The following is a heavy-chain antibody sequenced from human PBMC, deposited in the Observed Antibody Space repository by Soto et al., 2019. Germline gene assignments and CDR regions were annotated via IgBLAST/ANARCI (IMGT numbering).Heavy chain of an antibody. D-gene: IGHD2-21*02. Sequence: PGGSLRLSCVASGFTFNSYSMTWVRQAPGRGLEWVASVTKDGSERYYVDSVKGRFIISRDNAQNSVYLQMNSLKVEDTALYFCARHVTGQGHWGQGTQVTVSS. J-gene: IGHJ4*02. CDR3: ARHVTGQGH. CDR2: VTKDGSER. CDR1: GFTFNSYS. V-gene: IGHV3-7*05.